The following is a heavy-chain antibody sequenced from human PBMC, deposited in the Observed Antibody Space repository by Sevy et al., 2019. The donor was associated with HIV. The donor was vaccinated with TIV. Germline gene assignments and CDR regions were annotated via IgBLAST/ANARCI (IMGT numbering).Heavy chain of an antibody. V-gene: IGHV1-3*04. J-gene: IGHJ4*02. Sequence: ASVKVSCKGSGYTFNNYIIYWVRQAPGQSLEWMGWVNTASGDTKCSQKFQGRVIITTDTSARTVYMELNNLRSEDTAFYFCARDFCSGGSCYSAFVYWGQGTLVTVSS. CDR1: GYTFNNYI. CDR3: ARDFCSGGSCYSAFVY. D-gene: IGHD2-15*01. CDR2: VNTASGDT.